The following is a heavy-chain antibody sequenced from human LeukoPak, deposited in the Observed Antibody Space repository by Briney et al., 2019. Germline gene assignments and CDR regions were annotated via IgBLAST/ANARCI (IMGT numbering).Heavy chain of an antibody. V-gene: IGHV3-72*01. CDR2: IKNKANSYTT. J-gene: IGHJ4*02. CDR1: EFTFSDHY. Sequence: PGGSLRLSCAASEFTFSDHYMDWVRQAPGKGLEWVGRIKNKANSYTTEYAASVKGKFTISRDDSKNSLYLQMNGLTTEDTAVYYCARVYRDSSGYNRPLDYWGQGTLVTVSS. CDR3: ARVYRDSSGYNRPLDY. D-gene: IGHD3-22*01.